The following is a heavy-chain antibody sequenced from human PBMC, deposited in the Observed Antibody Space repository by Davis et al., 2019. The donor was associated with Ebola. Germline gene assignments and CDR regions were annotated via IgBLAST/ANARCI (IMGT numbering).Heavy chain of an antibody. Sequence: PGGSLRLSCAAPGFTFSGSAMHWVRQASGKGLEWVGRIRSKANSYATAYAASVKGRFTISRDDSKNTAYLQMNSLKTEDTAVYYCSPSSSYGYDYWGQGTLVTVSS. J-gene: IGHJ4*02. D-gene: IGHD6-13*01. CDR3: SPSSSYGYDY. CDR2: IRSKANSYAT. V-gene: IGHV3-73*01. CDR1: GFTFSGSA.